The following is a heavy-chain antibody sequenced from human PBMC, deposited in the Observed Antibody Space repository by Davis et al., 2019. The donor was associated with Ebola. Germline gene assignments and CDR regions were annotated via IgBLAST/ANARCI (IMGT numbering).Heavy chain of an antibody. V-gene: IGHV3-21*01. J-gene: IGHJ4*02. CDR1: GFTFSSYS. D-gene: IGHD3-10*01. CDR3: ARDVGRYGSGSYYKLEDY. Sequence: PGGSLRLSCAASGFTFSSYSMNWVRQAPGKGLEWVSSISSSSSYIYYADSVKGRFTISRDNAKNSLYLQMNSLRAEDTAVYYCARDVGRYGSGSYYKLEDYWGQGTLVTVSS. CDR2: ISSSSSYI.